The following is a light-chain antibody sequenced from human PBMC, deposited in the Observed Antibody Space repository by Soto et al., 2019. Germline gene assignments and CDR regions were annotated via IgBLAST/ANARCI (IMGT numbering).Light chain of an antibody. J-gene: IGKJ3*01. CDR1: RSVGNYY. V-gene: IGKV3-20*01. CDR3: QHYDESLFM. CDR2: GTS. Sequence: ELVLTQSPGTLSLSPGERATLSCRASRSVGNYYLACYQKKPGQAPRVLISGTSSRATGIPDRFSGSGSGKEFTLPIGRVEPENFAVYYCQHYDESLFMFGPGTRVDLK.